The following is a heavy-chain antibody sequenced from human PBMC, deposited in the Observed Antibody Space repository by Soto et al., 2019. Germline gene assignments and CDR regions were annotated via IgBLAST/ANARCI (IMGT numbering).Heavy chain of an antibody. CDR1: GFTFSSYA. CDR3: AKYGSSWPPPGPPLSFDY. V-gene: IGHV3-23*01. CDR2: ISGSGGST. Sequence: GGSLRLSCAASGFTFSSYAMSWVRQAPGKGLEWVSAISGSGGSTYYADSVKGRFTISRDNSKNTLYLQMNSLRAEDTAVYYCAKYGSSWPPPGPPLSFDYWGQGTLVTVSS. J-gene: IGHJ4*02. D-gene: IGHD6-13*01.